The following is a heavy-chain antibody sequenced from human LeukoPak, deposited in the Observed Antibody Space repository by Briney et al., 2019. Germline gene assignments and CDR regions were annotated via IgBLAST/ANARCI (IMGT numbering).Heavy chain of an antibody. CDR3: ARDLGYCSSTSCYAWFDP. CDR2: IYYSGST. V-gene: IGHV4-59*01. CDR1: GGSISSYY. Sequence: SETLSLTCTVSGGSISSYYWSWIRHPPGKGLEWIGHIYYSGSTNYNPSLKSRVTISVDTSKNQFSLKLSSVTAADTAVYYCARDLGYCSSTSCYAWFDPWGQGTLVTVSS. D-gene: IGHD2-2*01. J-gene: IGHJ5*02.